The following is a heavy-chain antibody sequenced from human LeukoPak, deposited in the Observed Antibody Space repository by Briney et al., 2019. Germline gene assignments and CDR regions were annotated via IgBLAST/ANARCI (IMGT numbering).Heavy chain of an antibody. D-gene: IGHD3-22*01. CDR3: ARAVHSSGYYPMYYFDH. V-gene: IGHV4-31*03. CDR2: IYYSGST. Sequence: SETLSLTCTVSGGSISSGGYYWSWIRQHPGKGLEWIGYIYYSGSTYYNPSLKSRVTISVDTSKNQFSLKLSSVTAADTAVYYCARAVHSSGYYPMYYFDHWGQGTLVTVSS. J-gene: IGHJ4*02. CDR1: GGSISSGGYY.